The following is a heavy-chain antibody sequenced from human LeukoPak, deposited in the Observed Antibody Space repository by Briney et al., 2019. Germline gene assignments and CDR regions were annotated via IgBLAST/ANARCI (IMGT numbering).Heavy chain of an antibody. CDR1: GCSISYYY. J-gene: IGHJ5*02. CDR3: ARGGTYNDILSFDP. Sequence: PSETLSLTCTASGCSISYYYWTWIRQSPGKGLEWIGQIYYTGSTYYNPSLKRRVTISVDTSRNKFSLKLTSVTAADTAVYHCARGGTYNDILSFDPWGQGTLVTVSS. D-gene: IGHD3-9*01. CDR2: IYYTGST. V-gene: IGHV4-59*01.